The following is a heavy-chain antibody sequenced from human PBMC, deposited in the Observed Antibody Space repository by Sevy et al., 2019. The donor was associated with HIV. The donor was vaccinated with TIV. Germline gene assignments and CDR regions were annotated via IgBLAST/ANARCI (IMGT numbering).Heavy chain of an antibody. CDR3: ARDRTGHYVIDY. V-gene: IGHV4-31*03. CDR2: IYYSGTT. D-gene: IGHD3-9*01. CDR1: GDSIISGGNY. Sequence: SETLSLTCTVSGDSIISGGNYWTWIRQNPGKGLEWIGYIYYSGTTYYNPSLKSRLTMSVDTSENQFSLKLTSGTAADTAVYYCARDRTGHYVIDYWGQGTLVTVSS. J-gene: IGHJ4*02.